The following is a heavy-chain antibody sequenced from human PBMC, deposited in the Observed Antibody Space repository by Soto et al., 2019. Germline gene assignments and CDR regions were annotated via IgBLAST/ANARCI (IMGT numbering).Heavy chain of an antibody. Sequence: EVQVLESGGALVQPGGSLRLSCAAYGFTFSNYAMSWVRQAPGKGLEWVSSISGSGGTTYYADSVKGRLTLSRDNSKNTLYLQMNSLRVEDTAVYYCAKNNMGYYLDYWGQGTLVTVSS. CDR1: GFTFSNYA. CDR3: AKNNMGYYLDY. V-gene: IGHV3-23*01. CDR2: ISGSGGTT. J-gene: IGHJ4*02. D-gene: IGHD3-10*01.